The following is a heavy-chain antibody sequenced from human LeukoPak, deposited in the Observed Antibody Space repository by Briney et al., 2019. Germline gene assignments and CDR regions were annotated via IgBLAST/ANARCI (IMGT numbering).Heavy chain of an antibody. V-gene: IGHV3-48*02. CDR1: GFTFSIYS. J-gene: IGHJ4*02. CDR3: ARGDYSSGNYYGPDY. Sequence: GGSLRLSCVASGFTFSIYSMNWVRQAPGKGLEWVSYIRGSSDVLYYADSVKGRFTISRDNAKNSLYLQMNSLRDEDTAVYYCARGDYSSGNYYGPDYWGQGTLVTVSS. CDR2: IRGSSDVL. D-gene: IGHD3-22*01.